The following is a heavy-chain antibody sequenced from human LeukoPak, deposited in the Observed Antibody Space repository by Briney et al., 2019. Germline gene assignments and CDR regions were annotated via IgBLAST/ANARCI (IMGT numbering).Heavy chain of an antibody. CDR1: GYTFTSYY. Sequence: ASVKVSCKASGYTFTSYYMHWVRQAPGQGLEWMGIINPSGGSTSYAQKFQGRVTMTRDTSTSTVYMELSSLRAEDTAVYYCAKDGRRGYSYGYADYWGQGTLVTVSS. CDR3: AKDGRRGYSYGYADY. CDR2: INPSGGST. J-gene: IGHJ4*02. D-gene: IGHD5-18*01. V-gene: IGHV1-46*01.